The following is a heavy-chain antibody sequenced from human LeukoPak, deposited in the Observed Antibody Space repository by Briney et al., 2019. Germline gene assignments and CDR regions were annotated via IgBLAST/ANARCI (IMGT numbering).Heavy chain of an antibody. J-gene: IGHJ1*01. V-gene: IGHV4-4*02. Sequence: SGTLSLTCAVSGGSISSSNWWSWVRQPPGKGLEWIGEIYHTGSTNYNPSLKSRVTLSVDKSKNHFSLTLSSVTAADTAVYFCARDNFGPTYYYDSSGYPFQHWGQGTLVTVSS. CDR2: IYHTGST. D-gene: IGHD3-22*01. CDR1: GGSISSSNW. CDR3: ARDNFGPTYYYDSSGYPFQH.